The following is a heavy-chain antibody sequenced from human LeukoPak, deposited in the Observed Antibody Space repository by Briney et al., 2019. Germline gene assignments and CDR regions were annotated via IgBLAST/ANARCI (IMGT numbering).Heavy chain of an antibody. CDR3: ARVNCGGDCYHNWFDP. CDR2: IYSGGST. D-gene: IGHD2-21*02. Sequence: GGSLRLSCAASGFTVSINYMSWVRQAPGKGLEWVSVIYSGGSTYYADSVKGRFTISRHNSKNTLYLQMNSLRAEDTAVYYCARVNCGGDCYHNWFDPWGQGTLVTVSS. CDR1: GFTVSINY. V-gene: IGHV3-53*04. J-gene: IGHJ5*02.